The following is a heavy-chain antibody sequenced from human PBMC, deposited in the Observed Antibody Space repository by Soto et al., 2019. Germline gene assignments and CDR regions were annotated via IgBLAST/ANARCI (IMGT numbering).Heavy chain of an antibody. CDR2: ISYDGHNI. D-gene: IGHD3-10*01. J-gene: IGHJ4*02. CDR1: GFTFTNYA. Sequence: GGSLRLSCAASGFTFTNYAMHWVLQAPGKGLEWVAVISYDGHNIYYADSVKGRFTISRDNSKNTLYLQMKSLSADDTAVYYCARDEGSLVTRFGELYWGQGSLVTVSS. CDR3: ARDEGSLVTRFGELY. V-gene: IGHV3-30-3*01.